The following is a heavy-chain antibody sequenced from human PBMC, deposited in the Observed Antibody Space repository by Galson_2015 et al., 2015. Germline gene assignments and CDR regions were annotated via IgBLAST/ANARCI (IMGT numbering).Heavy chain of an antibody. CDR1: DGSISPYP. CDR2: ISYTGTS. V-gene: IGHV4-59*01. D-gene: IGHD6-19*01. J-gene: IGHJ4*02. Sequence: TLSLTCTVSDGSISPYPWSWIRQPPGKGLEWIGYISYTGTSRYNPSLKSRVTISLDTSKNQFSLEVTSVTAADTAVYYCARGGAVAGTQGFDYWGQGTLVTVSP. CDR3: ARGGAVAGTQGFDY.